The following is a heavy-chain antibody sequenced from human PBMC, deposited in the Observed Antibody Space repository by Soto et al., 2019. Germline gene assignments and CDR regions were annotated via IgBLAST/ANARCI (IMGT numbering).Heavy chain of an antibody. CDR2: ISSSSFYI. CDR3: TRDTLETASPVGAGAFDM. J-gene: IGHJ3*02. Sequence: GGSLRLSCAASGLTFSTYSMNWVRQAPGKGLEWVSSISSSSFYIYYADSVKGRFTISRDNAKNSLSLQLNSLRAEDTAVYFCTRDTLETASPVGAGAFDMWGQGTMVTVSS. D-gene: IGHD3-10*01. V-gene: IGHV3-21*06. CDR1: GLTFSTYS.